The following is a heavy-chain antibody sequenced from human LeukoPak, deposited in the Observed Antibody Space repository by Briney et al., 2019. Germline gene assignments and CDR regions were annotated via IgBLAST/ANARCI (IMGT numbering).Heavy chain of an antibody. V-gene: IGHV3-11*05. CDR3: ARVGPAYCGGDCSNWFDP. CDR1: GFTFSDYY. Sequence: GGSLRLSCAASGFTFSDYYMSWIRQAPGKGLEWVSYISSSSSYTNYADSVKGRFTISRDNAKNSLYLQMNSLRAEDTAVYYCARVGPAYCGGDCSNWFDPWAREPWSPSPQ. CDR2: ISSSSSYT. J-gene: IGHJ5*02. D-gene: IGHD2-21*02.